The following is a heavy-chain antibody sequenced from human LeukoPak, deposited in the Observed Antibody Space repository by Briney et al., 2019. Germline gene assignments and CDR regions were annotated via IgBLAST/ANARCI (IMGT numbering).Heavy chain of an antibody. Sequence: ASVKVSCKASGYTFTGYYMHWVRQAPGQGLEWMGWINPNSGGTNYAQKFQGRVTMTRDTSISTAYMELSRLRSDDTAVYYCAKAKYSGSYRRDPCFDYWGQGTLVTVSS. CDR1: GYTFTGYY. V-gene: IGHV1-2*02. J-gene: IGHJ4*02. CDR2: INPNSGGT. D-gene: IGHD1-26*01. CDR3: AKAKYSGSYRRDPCFDY.